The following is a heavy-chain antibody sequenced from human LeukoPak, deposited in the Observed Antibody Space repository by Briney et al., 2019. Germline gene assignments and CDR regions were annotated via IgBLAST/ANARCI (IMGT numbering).Heavy chain of an antibody. D-gene: IGHD3-22*01. CDR2: IYYSGST. CDR3: ARVAYDSTTPYDY. Sequence: PSETLSLTCTVSGGSISSYYWSWIRQPPGKGLEWIGYIYYSGSTNYNPSLKSRVTISVDTSKNQFSLKLSSVTAADTAVYYCARVAYDSTTPYDYWGQGILVTVSS. V-gene: IGHV4-59*01. CDR1: GGSISSYY. J-gene: IGHJ4*02.